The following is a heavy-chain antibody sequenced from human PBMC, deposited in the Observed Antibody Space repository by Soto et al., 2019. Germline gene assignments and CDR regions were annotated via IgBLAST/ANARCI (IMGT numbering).Heavy chain of an antibody. Sequence: PGGSLRLSCAASGFTFSSYDMHWVRQATGKGLEWVSAIGTAGDTYYPGSVKGRFTISREDAKNSLYLQMNSLRAGDTAVYYCARGRDNDILTGYPTYYMDVWGKGTTVTVSS. D-gene: IGHD3-9*01. CDR3: ARGRDNDILTGYPTYYMDV. CDR1: GFTFSSYD. J-gene: IGHJ6*03. V-gene: IGHV3-13*01. CDR2: IGTAGDT.